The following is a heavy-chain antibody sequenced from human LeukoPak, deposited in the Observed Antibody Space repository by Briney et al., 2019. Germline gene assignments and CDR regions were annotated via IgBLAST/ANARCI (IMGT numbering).Heavy chain of an antibody. V-gene: IGHV3-21*01. D-gene: IGHD3-3*01. CDR2: ISSSSYI. CDR3: ARVYSTIFGVVRNWFDP. Sequence: GGSLRLSCAASGFTFSSCSMNWVRQAPGKGLEWVSSISSSSYIYYADSVKGRFTISRDNAKNSLYLQMNSLRAEDTAVYYCARVYSTIFGVVRNWFDPWGQGTLVTVSS. J-gene: IGHJ5*02. CDR1: GFTFSSCS.